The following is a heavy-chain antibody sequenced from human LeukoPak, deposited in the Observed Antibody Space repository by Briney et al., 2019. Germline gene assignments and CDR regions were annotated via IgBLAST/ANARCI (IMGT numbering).Heavy chain of an antibody. Sequence: SETLSLTCAVYGGSFSGYYWSWIRQPPGKGLEWIGEINHSGSTNYNPSLKSRVTISVGTSKNQFSLKLSSVTAADTAVYYCATKIAVAGTGYWFDPWAREPWSPSPQ. CDR2: INHSGST. D-gene: IGHD6-19*01. CDR1: GGSFSGYY. V-gene: IGHV4-34*01. CDR3: ATKIAVAGTGYWFDP. J-gene: IGHJ5*02.